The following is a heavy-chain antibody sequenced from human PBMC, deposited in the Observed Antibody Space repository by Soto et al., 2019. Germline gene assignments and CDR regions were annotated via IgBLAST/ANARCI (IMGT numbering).Heavy chain of an antibody. V-gene: IGHV3-7*01. CDR3: ARDEWFFDY. J-gene: IGHJ4*02. Sequence: QPGGSPKLACAASGYTFNDSWISWARQAPGKGLEWVANIKQDGSEKYYVDSVKGRFTISRDNAKNSLYLQMNSQRAEDTAVYYCARDEWFFDYWGQGTLVTGSS. CDR1: GYTFNDSW. CDR2: IKQDGSEK. D-gene: IGHD3-3*01.